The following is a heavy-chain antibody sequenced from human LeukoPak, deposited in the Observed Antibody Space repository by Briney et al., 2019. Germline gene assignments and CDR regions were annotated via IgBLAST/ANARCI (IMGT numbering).Heavy chain of an antibody. D-gene: IGHD5-24*01. CDR2: ISAYNGNT. J-gene: IGHJ4*02. CDR1: GYAFSTYG. V-gene: IGHV1-18*01. Sequence: VSVKVSCKASGYAFSTYGISWVRQAPGQGLEWMGWISAYNGNTNYAQKFQGRVTMTTDTSTSTACMELRSLRSDDTAVCYCARDQRPPSYYFDYWGQGTLVTVSS. CDR3: ARDQRPPSYYFDY.